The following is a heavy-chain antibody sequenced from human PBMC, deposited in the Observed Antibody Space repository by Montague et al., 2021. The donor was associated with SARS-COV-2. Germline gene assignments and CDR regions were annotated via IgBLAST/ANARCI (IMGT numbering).Heavy chain of an antibody. D-gene: IGHD6-13*01. CDR1: GFTFNSYG. CDR2: ISGSGSDT. J-gene: IGHJ4*02. Sequence: SLRLSCAASGFTFNSYGMIWIRQTPGKGLEWVSAISGSGSDTHYIDSVRGRFTISRDNSENSLYLQMDNLRVEDTAMYYCARDWGRSWRDWGQGTLVTVSS. CDR3: ARDWGRSWRD. V-gene: IGHV3-11*06.